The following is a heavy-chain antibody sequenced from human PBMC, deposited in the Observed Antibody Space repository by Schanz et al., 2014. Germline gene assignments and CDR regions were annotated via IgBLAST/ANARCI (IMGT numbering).Heavy chain of an antibody. CDR2: INAGTGNT. V-gene: IGHV1-8*01. D-gene: IGHD1-1*01. CDR1: GYTFTSYD. J-gene: IGHJ3*02. CDR3: ARGTMPGTFDI. Sequence: QVQLIQSGAEVKKPGASVKVSCTASGYTFTSYDINWVRQAPGQGLEWLGWINAGTGNTEYSQKFQGRVTFTADKSTSTAYMELSSLRYEDTALYYCARGTMPGTFDIWGQGTMVTVSS.